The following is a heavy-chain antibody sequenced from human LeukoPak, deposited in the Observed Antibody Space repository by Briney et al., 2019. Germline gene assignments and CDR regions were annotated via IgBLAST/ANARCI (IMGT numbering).Heavy chain of an antibody. J-gene: IGHJ4*02. V-gene: IGHV3-74*01. CDR1: GFTFSSYW. CDR2: IDTDGSST. D-gene: IGHD6-6*01. Sequence: SGGSLRLSCAASGFTFSSYWMHWVRQTPEKGLVWVSRIDTDGSSTIYADSVKGRFTISRDNSKNTLYLQMNSLRTEDTAVYYCANQRRDSNSSPFRFHFDYWGQGSLVTVSS. CDR3: ANQRRDSNSSPFRFHFDY.